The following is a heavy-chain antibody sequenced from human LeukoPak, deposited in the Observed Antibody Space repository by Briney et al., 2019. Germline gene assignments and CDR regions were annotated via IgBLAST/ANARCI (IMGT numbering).Heavy chain of an antibody. CDR3: ARPNPRDSSSRSDY. V-gene: IGHV3-11*01. Sequence: GGSLRLSCAASGFTFSDYYMSWIRQAPGKGLEWVSYISSSGSTIYYADSVKGRFTISRDNAKNSLYLQMNSLRAEDTAVYYCARPNPRDSSSRSDYWGQGTLVTVSS. CDR1: GFTFSDYY. J-gene: IGHJ4*02. D-gene: IGHD6-13*01. CDR2: ISSSGSTI.